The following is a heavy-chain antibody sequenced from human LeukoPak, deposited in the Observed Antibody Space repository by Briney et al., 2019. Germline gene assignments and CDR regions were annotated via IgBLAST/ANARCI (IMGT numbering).Heavy chain of an antibody. V-gene: IGHV3-11*04. Sequence: PGGSLRLSCAASGFTFSDYYMSWIRQAPGRGLEWVSYISSSGSTIYYADSVKGRFTISRDNAKNSLYLQMNSLRAEDTAVYYCAKGGRYYYDSPYAFDIWGQGTMVTVSS. CDR1: GFTFSDYY. D-gene: IGHD3-22*01. J-gene: IGHJ3*02. CDR2: ISSSGSTI. CDR3: AKGGRYYYDSPYAFDI.